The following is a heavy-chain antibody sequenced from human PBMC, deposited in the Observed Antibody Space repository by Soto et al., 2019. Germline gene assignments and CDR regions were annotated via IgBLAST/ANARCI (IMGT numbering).Heavy chain of an antibody. V-gene: IGHV3-21*01. J-gene: IGHJ3*02. CDR1: GFTFSSYS. CDR3: ARNWGGYDDAFDI. CDR2: ISSSSSYI. Sequence: GGSLRLSCAASGFTFSSYSMNWVRQAPGKGLEWVSSISSSSSYIYYADSVKGRFTISRDNAKNSLYLQMNSLRAEDTAVYYCARNWGGYDDAFDIWGQGTMVTVSS. D-gene: IGHD7-27*01.